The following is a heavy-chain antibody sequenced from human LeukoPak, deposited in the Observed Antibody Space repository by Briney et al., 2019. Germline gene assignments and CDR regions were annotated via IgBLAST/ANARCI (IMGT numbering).Heavy chain of an antibody. CDR3: AKNNDYGGSYWYFDL. V-gene: IGHV3-30*04. J-gene: IGHJ2*01. D-gene: IGHD4-23*01. Sequence: PGGSLRLSCAASGFTFTNYAMHWVRQAPGKGLEWVAVISYDETNKYYEDSVKGRFTISRDSSKNTLYLQMSSLGDEDTAVYYCAKNNDYGGSYWYFDLWGRGTLVTVSS. CDR2: ISYDETNK. CDR1: GFTFTNYA.